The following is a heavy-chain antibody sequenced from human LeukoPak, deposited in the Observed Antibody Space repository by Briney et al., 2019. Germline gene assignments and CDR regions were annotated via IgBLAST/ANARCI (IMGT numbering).Heavy chain of an antibody. D-gene: IGHD6-19*01. CDR3: ARGDTVTGTFDY. CDR2: IYTSGTT. V-gene: IGHV4-4*07. Sequence: PSETLSLTCTVSGGSISSYYWSWVRQPAGKALEWIGRIYTSGTTSYNPSLKSRATISVDTSKNHFSLKLTSVTAADTAVYYCARGDTVTGTFDYWGQGALVTVSS. J-gene: IGHJ4*02. CDR1: GGSISSYY.